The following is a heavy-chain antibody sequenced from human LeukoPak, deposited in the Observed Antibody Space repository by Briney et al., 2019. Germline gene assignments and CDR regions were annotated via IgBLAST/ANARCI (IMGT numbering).Heavy chain of an antibody. Sequence: GGSLRLSCAASGFTFSSYSMTWVRQAPGKGLEWVSSISSSSSYIYYADSVKGRFTISRDNAKNSLYLQMNSLRAEDTAVYYCARGAAAGTFDYWGQGTLVTVSS. CDR2: ISSSSSYI. CDR3: ARGAAAGTFDY. CDR1: GFTFSSYS. V-gene: IGHV3-21*01. J-gene: IGHJ4*02. D-gene: IGHD6-13*01.